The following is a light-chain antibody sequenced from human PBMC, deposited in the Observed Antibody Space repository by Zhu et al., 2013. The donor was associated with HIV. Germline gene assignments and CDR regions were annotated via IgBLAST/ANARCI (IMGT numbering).Light chain of an antibody. V-gene: IGLV1-44*01. CDR2: SNN. CDR1: SSNIGRNT. J-gene: IGLJ3*02. CDR3: AAWDDSLTVGV. Sequence: QSPLTQPPSASGTPGQRVTISCSGSSSNIGRNTVNWYQQLPGTAPKLLIYSNNQWPSGVPDRFSGSKSGTSASLAISGLQSEDEADYYCAAWDDSLTVGVFGGGTKLTVL.